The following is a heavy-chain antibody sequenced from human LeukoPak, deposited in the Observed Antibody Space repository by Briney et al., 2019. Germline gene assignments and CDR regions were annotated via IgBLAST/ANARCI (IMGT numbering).Heavy chain of an antibody. D-gene: IGHD2-15*01. CDR2: TYYRSKWYN. CDR3: ARRYCSGGGCPFDY. Sequence: SQTLSLTCAISGDSVSSTSATWNWIRQSPSRGLEWLGRTYYRSKWYNDYAVSVKGRITINPDTSKNQFSLQLNSVTPEDTAVYYCARRYCSGGGCPFDYWGQGTLVTVSS. V-gene: IGHV6-1*01. J-gene: IGHJ4*02. CDR1: GDSVSSTSAT.